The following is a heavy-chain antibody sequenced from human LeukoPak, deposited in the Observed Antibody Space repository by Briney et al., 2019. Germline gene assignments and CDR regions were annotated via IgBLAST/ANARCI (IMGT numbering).Heavy chain of an antibody. CDR2: IYSGGST. D-gene: IGHD5-12*01. Sequence: GGSLRLSCAGSGFTVSSKYMSGVRQAPGKGLEWVSVIYSGGSTDYADSVKGRFTMSRDNSKNMLYLQMNSLRVDDTAVYFCARGRGYSGYDVSLPFDYWGQGTLVTVSS. CDR3: ARGRGYSGYDVSLPFDY. V-gene: IGHV3-66*01. J-gene: IGHJ4*02. CDR1: GFTVSSKY.